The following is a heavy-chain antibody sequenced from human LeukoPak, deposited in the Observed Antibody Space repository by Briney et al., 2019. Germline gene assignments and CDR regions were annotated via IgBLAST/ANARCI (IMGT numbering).Heavy chain of an antibody. Sequence: HPGGSLRLSCAASGFTFSTYSMNWVRQAPGKGLEWVSSISGTSTYIYYADSVKGRFTISRDNAKNSVFLQMSSLRAEDTAVYYCARGDTTGLEDYWGQGALVTVSS. CDR1: GFTFSTYS. CDR2: ISGTSTYI. CDR3: ARGDTTGLEDY. J-gene: IGHJ4*02. D-gene: IGHD6-19*01. V-gene: IGHV3-21*01.